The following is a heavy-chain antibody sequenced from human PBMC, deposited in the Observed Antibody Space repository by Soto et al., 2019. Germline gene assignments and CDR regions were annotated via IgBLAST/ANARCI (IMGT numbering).Heavy chain of an antibody. Sequence: GGSLRLSCAASGFSFSSYWMHWVRQAPGKGLLWVSRINSDETTTSYVDSVKGRFTISRDNAKHTLYLQMNSLRAEDTAVYYCARGLGAMTTADYWGQGTLVTVS. J-gene: IGHJ4*02. D-gene: IGHD4-4*01. CDR2: INSDETTT. CDR1: GFSFSSYW. CDR3: ARGLGAMTTADY. V-gene: IGHV3-74*01.